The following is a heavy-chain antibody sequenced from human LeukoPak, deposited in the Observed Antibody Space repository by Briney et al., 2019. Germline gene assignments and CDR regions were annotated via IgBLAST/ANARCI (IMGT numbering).Heavy chain of an antibody. CDR1: GFTFSDYY. J-gene: IGHJ1*01. CDR2: ISSSGSTI. D-gene: IGHD3-22*01. CDR3: ASHTYYYDSSGAPAEYFQH. V-gene: IGHV3-11*01. Sequence: GGSLRLSCAASGFTFSDYYMSWIRQAPGKGLEWVSYISSSGSTIYYADSVKGRFTISRDNAKNSLYLQMNSLRAEDTAVYYCASHTYYYDSSGAPAEYFQHWGQGTLVTVSS.